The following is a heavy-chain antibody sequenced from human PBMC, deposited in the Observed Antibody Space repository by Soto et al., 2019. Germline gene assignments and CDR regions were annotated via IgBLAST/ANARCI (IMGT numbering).Heavy chain of an antibody. J-gene: IGHJ4*01. Sequence: GGSLRLSCAASGFTFGDSGMHWVRQAPGKGLEWVAVTLVDGSSQYYADSVKGRFTISRDNSQNTLYLQMNSLRVEDTAVYFCARYRVVRGSGLTYFDLWGQGTMVTVSS. CDR3: ARYRVVRGSGLTYFDL. CDR1: GFTFGDSG. CDR2: TLVDGSSQ. D-gene: IGHD3-10*01. V-gene: IGHV3-33*01.